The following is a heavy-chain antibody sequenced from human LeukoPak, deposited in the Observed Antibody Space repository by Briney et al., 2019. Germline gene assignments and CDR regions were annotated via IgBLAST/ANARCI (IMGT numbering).Heavy chain of an antibody. Sequence: GGSLRLSCAASGFTFSSYSMNWVRQAPGKGLEWVSCISSSSSDIYYAGSVKGRFTISRDNAKNSLYLQMNSLRAEDTAMYHCARDIADGDYGRAFDYWGQGTLVTVSS. V-gene: IGHV3-21*01. CDR3: ARDIADGDYGRAFDY. J-gene: IGHJ4*02. CDR1: GFTFSSYS. CDR2: ISSSSSDI. D-gene: IGHD4-17*01.